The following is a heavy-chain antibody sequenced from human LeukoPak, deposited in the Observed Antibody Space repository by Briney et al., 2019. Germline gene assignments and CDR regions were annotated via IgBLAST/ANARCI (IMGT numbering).Heavy chain of an antibody. Sequence: GRSLRLSCAASGFTFDDYAMHWVRQAPGKGLEWVSGISWNSGSIGYADSVKGRFTISRDNAKNSLYPQMNSLRAEDTALYFCAKGPGIAVAGAIDYWGQGTLVTVSS. J-gene: IGHJ4*02. CDR2: ISWNSGSI. CDR1: GFTFDDYA. CDR3: AKGPGIAVAGAIDY. D-gene: IGHD6-19*01. V-gene: IGHV3-9*01.